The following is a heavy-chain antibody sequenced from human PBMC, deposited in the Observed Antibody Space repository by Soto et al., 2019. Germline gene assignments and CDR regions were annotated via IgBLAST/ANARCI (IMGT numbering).Heavy chain of an antibody. Sequence: EVQLVESGGGLVQPGGSLRLSCAASGFTFSSYWMHWVRQAPGKGLVWVSRINSDGSSTSYADSVKGRFTISRDNAKNTLYLQMNSLRAEDTAVYYCARVRHFGSGIYYYGMDVWGQGTTVTVSS. CDR2: INSDGSST. D-gene: IGHD3-10*01. CDR3: ARVRHFGSGIYYYGMDV. CDR1: GFTFSSYW. V-gene: IGHV3-74*01. J-gene: IGHJ6*02.